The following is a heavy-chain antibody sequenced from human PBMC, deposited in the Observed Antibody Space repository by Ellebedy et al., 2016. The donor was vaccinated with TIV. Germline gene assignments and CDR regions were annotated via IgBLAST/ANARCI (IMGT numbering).Heavy chain of an antibody. V-gene: IGHV3-7*04. CDR1: GFTFSRYW. D-gene: IGHD2-2*01. CDR3: ARDTVEVPSGDAFDL. Sequence: GESLKISCAASGFTFSRYWMSWLRQAPGKGLEYVAHIKFDEIEAYHADSVKGRFVISRDNARKSLYLQMNSLRVGETAVYYCARDTVEVPSGDAFDLWGQGTTVTVSS. CDR2: IKFDEIEA. J-gene: IGHJ3*01.